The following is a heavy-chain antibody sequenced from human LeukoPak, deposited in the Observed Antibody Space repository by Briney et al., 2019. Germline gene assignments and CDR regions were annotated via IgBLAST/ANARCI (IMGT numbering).Heavy chain of an antibody. Sequence: GGSLRLSCAASGFTFSSSWMNWVRQAPGKGLEWVADIKQDGSEKYYVDSVKGRFTISRDNAKNSLYLQMNTLRAEDTAVYYCASLDYWGQGTLVTVSS. V-gene: IGHV3-7*01. CDR1: GFTFSSSW. J-gene: IGHJ4*02. CDR2: IKQDGSEK. CDR3: ASLDY.